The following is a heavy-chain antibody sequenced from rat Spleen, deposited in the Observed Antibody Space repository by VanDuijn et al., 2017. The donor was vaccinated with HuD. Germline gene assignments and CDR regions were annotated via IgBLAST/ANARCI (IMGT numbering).Heavy chain of an antibody. D-gene: IGHD1-4*01. V-gene: IGHV2-47*01. CDR3: ASGILDF. CDR2: IWNNGGT. J-gene: IGHJ2*01. CDR1: NS. Sequence: NSVSWIRQPPGKGLEWMGVIWNNGGTDYNSAIKSRLSISRDTSKSQVFLKMNSLQTEDTAMYFCASGILDFWGQGVMVTVSS.